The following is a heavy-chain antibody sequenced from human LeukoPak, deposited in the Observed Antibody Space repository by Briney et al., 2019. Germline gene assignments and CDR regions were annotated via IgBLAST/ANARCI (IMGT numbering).Heavy chain of an antibody. Sequence: PGGSLRLSCAASGFTVSSNYMSWVRQAPGKGLEWVSVIYSGGSTYYADSVKGRFTISRDNSKNTLYLQMNSLRAEDTAVYYCARGRRYYGSGSSSTGRAPTSTYYYYYGMDVWGQGTTVTVSS. J-gene: IGHJ6*02. CDR3: ARGRRYYGSGSSSTGRAPTSTYYYYYGMDV. CDR2: IYSGGST. D-gene: IGHD3-10*01. V-gene: IGHV3-53*01. CDR1: GFTVSSNY.